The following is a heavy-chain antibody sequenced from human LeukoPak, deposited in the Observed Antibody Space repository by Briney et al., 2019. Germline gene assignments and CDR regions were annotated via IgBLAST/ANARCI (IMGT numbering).Heavy chain of an antibody. CDR1: GYSISSGYY. V-gene: IGHV4-38-2*02. D-gene: IGHD6-25*01. CDR3: ARISGSPPDY. Sequence: SETLSLTCTVSGYSISSGYYWGWIRQPPGKGLEWIGSIHHSGSTYYNPSLKSRVTISMDTARDHFSLRLTSVTAADTAVYYCARISGSPPDYWGQGTLVTVSS. CDR2: IHHSGST. J-gene: IGHJ4*02.